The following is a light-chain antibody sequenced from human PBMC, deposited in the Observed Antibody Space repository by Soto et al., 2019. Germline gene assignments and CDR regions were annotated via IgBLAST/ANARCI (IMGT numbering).Light chain of an antibody. J-gene: IGKJ1*01. V-gene: IGKV3-20*01. CDR2: AAS. CDR3: QQYGSSPWT. Sequence: EIVLTQSPGSLSLSPGERATLSCRASQSVTSNYLAWYQHKPGQAPRLLIYAASSRATGIPDRFSGSGSGTDFTLTFSRLEPEDFTVYYCQQYGSSPWTFGQGTKVEIK. CDR1: QSVTSNY.